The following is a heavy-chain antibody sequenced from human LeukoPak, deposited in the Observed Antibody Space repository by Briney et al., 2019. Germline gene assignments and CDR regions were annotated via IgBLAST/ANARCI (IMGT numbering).Heavy chain of an antibody. V-gene: IGHV3-23*01. CDR2: LSGSGITT. CDR1: GFTFSNSA. CDR3: ASAFDWLLSFDY. Sequence: GGSLRLSCAASGFTFSNSAMSWVRQAPGKGLEWVSTLSGSGITTYYADSVKGRFTTSRDNSKNTLYLQMNSLRAEDTAVYYCASAFDWLLSFDYWGQGTLVTVSS. J-gene: IGHJ4*02. D-gene: IGHD3-9*01.